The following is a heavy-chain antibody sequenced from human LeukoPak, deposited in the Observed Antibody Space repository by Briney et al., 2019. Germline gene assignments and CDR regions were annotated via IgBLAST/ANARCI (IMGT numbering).Heavy chain of an antibody. Sequence: SWIRQPPGKGLEWVANIKQDGSEKYYVDSVKGRFTISRDNAKNSLYLQMNSLRAEDTAVYYCARDSYCSGGSCYGTIWFDPWGQGTLVTVSS. CDR3: ARDSYCSGGSCYGTIWFDP. D-gene: IGHD2-15*01. J-gene: IGHJ5*02. CDR2: IKQDGSEK. V-gene: IGHV3-7*01.